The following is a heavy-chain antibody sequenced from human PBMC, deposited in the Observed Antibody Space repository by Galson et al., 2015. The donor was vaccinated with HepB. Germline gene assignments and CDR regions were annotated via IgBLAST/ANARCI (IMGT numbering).Heavy chain of an antibody. CDR3: ATTVTTNYGMDV. J-gene: IGHJ6*02. D-gene: IGHD4-17*01. Sequence: SVKVSCKASGYTFTGYYMHWVRQAPGQGLEWMGWINPNSGGTNYAQKFQGWVTMTRDTSISTACMELSRLRSDDTAVYYCATTVTTNYGMDVWGQGTTVTVSS. V-gene: IGHV1-2*04. CDR2: INPNSGGT. CDR1: GYTFTGYY.